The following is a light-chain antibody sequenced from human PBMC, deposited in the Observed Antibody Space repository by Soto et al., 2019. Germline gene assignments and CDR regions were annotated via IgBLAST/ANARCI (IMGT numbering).Light chain of an antibody. CDR1: KSVSSSY. CDR2: VAS. V-gene: IGKV3-20*01. J-gene: IGKJ5*01. CDR3: QQYGSSPPIT. Sequence: EIVLTQVPGTLSLSPGERATLSCRASKSVSSSYLAWYQQKPGQAPRLLIYVASSRATGIPDRFSGSGSGTDFTLTISRLEPEDFAVYYCQQYGSSPPITFGQGTRLEIK.